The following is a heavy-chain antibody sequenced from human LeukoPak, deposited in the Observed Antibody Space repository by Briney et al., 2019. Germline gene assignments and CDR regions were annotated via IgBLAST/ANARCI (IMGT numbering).Heavy chain of an antibody. CDR3: ARGVSVIAPDFEY. CDR1: GYTFTSYD. D-gene: IGHD3-16*02. Sequence: ASVKVSCKASGYTFTSYDMNWVRQATGQGLEWIGWMNPNSGNTGYAQKFKGRVTITRNNSISTPYMELNSLRSEDTAVYYCARGVSVIAPDFEYWGQGTLVTVSS. CDR2: MNPNSGNT. V-gene: IGHV1-8*02. J-gene: IGHJ4*02.